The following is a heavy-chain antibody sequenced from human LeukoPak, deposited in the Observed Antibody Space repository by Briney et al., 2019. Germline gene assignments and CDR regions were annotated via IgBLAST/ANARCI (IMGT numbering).Heavy chain of an antibody. J-gene: IGHJ4*02. V-gene: IGHV2-70*11. CDR1: GFSLRTSGMC. CDR3: ARAFPTVTTFDY. D-gene: IGHD4-17*01. Sequence: SGPALLKPTPTLTLTCTFSGFSLRTSGMCVSWIRQPPGKALEWLARIDWDDDKYYNTSLKTRLTISKDTSKNQVVLTMTNMDPVDTATYYCARAFPTVTTFDYWGQGTLVTVSS. CDR2: IDWDDDK.